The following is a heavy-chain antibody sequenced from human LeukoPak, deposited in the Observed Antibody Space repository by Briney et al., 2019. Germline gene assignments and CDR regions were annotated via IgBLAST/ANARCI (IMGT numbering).Heavy chain of an antibody. CDR3: ARGHISLSMIVEY. CDR2: IYSSVST. Sequence: PSSTLCLTLSVLDGAISSSSYYWGSSRQPKGKGLEWIGSIYSSVSTYYNPSFKGRVTISVDTSKNQSSLKLSCVTAADTAVYYCARGHISLSMIVEYWGQGTLVTVSS. D-gene: IGHD3-22*01. CDR1: DGAISSSSYY. J-gene: IGHJ4*02. V-gene: IGHV4-39*07.